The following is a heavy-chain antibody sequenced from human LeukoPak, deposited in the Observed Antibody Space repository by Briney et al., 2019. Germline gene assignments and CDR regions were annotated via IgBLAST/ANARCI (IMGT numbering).Heavy chain of an antibody. D-gene: IGHD5-12*01. J-gene: IGHJ4*02. CDR1: GDSIDSYY. CDR2: IYYRGTT. CDR3: ARLPRYGGYDHFDY. Sequence: PSETLSLTCTVSGDSIDSYYWSSIRQPPGKGLEWIGYIYYRGTTSYNPFPKSRVTISVDTSKNQFSLKLNSVTAADTAVYYCARLPRYGGYDHFDYWGQGILVIVSS. V-gene: IGHV4-59*12.